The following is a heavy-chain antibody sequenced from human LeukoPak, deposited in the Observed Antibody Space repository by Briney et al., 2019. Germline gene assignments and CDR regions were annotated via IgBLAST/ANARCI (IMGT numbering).Heavy chain of an antibody. CDR2: IIPIFGTA. V-gene: IGHV1-69*06. CDR3: ARVTESYYGSGSYYNAYYYYYYMDV. J-gene: IGHJ6*03. CDR1: GGTFSSYA. D-gene: IGHD3-10*01. Sequence: ASVKVSCKASGGTFSSYAISWVRQAPGQGLEWMGGIIPIFGTANYAQKFQGRVTITADKSTSTAYMELSSLRSDDTAVYYCARVTESYYGSGSYYNAYYYYYYMDVWGKGTTVTISS.